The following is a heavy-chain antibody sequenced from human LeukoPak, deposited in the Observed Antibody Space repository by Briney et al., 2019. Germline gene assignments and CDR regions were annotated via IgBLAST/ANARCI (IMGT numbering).Heavy chain of an antibody. Sequence: KPSETLSLTCTVSGVSISSYYWSWIRQPPGKGLEWIGYIYYSGSTNYNPSLKSRVTISVDTSKNQFSLKLSSVTAADTAVYYCASNSARFGGLDYWGQGTLVTVSS. CDR2: IYYSGST. CDR1: GVSISSYY. D-gene: IGHD3-3*01. CDR3: ASNSARFGGLDY. J-gene: IGHJ4*02. V-gene: IGHV4-59*01.